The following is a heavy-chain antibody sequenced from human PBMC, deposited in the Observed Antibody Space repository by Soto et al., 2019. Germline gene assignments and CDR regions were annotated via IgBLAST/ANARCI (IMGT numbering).Heavy chain of an antibody. CDR2: ISYDGTNT. CDR1: GFTFSSYA. J-gene: IGHJ3*02. CDR3: ARDADMVVVTPGTGGGSLDI. D-gene: IGHD2-15*01. V-gene: IGHV3-30*04. Sequence: QVQLVESGGGVVQSGRSLRLSCAASGFTFSSYAVHWVRQAPGKGLEWVAVISYDGTNTYYTESVKGRFTISRDNAKNTMYLQMNSLRAEDTAVYYCARDADMVVVTPGTGGGSLDIWGQGTMVTVSA.